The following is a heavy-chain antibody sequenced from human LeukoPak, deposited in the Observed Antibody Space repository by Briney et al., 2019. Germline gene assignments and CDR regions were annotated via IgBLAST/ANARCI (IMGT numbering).Heavy chain of an antibody. CDR3: AREFYGSGSYSNYYYYYMDV. CDR2: ISSSGSTL. V-gene: IGHV3-48*04. CDR1: GFTFRTSG. Sequence: GGSLRLSCAASGFTFRTSGMNWVRQAPGKGLEWVSYISSSGSTLYYADSVKGRFTISRDNAKNSLYLQMNSLRAEDTAVYYCAREFYGSGSYSNYYYYYMDVWGKGTTVTISS. J-gene: IGHJ6*03. D-gene: IGHD3-10*01.